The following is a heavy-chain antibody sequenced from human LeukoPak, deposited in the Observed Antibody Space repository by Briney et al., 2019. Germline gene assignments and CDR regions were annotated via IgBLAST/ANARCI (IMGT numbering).Heavy chain of an antibody. D-gene: IGHD1-26*01. J-gene: IGHJ5*02. CDR2: IYYSGST. CDR1: GGSISSYY. Sequence: PSETLSLTCTVSGGSISSYYWSWIRQPPGKGLEWIGYIYYSGSTNYNPSLKSRVTISVDTSKNQFSLKLSSVTAADTAVYYCARVVVGATSSWFDPWGQGTLVTVSS. CDR3: ARVVVGATSSWFDP. V-gene: IGHV4-59*01.